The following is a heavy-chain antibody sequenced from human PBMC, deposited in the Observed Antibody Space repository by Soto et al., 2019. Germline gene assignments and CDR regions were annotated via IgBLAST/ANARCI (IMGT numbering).Heavy chain of an antibody. CDR2: IWYDGNKK. V-gene: IGHV3-33*01. J-gene: IGHJ6*03. CDR1: GFTFSQYG. D-gene: IGHD1-26*01. CDR3: ARDPWACVRSPCCSFYYIDA. Sequence: QVQLVESGGGVVQPGRSLRLSCAASGFTFSQYGMHCLRQAPGKGLEWVATIWYDGNKKNYADSVKGRFAISRDEPRDTVSLQMNSLTTEDTAVYFCARDPWACVRSPCCSFYYIDAWGEGTTVTVSS.